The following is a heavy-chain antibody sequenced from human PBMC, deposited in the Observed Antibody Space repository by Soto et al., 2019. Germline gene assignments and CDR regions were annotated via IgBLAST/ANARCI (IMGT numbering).Heavy chain of an antibody. CDR1: GYTFTSYG. CDR2: ISAYNGNT. Sequence: ASVKVSCKASGYTFTSYGISWVRQAPGQGLEWMGWISAYNGNTNYAQRFQGRVTITADESTSTAYMELSSLRSEDTAVYYCARVPLVVPPYYYYYGMDVWGQGTTVTVSS. V-gene: IGHV1-18*01. J-gene: IGHJ6*02. CDR3: ARVPLVVPPYYYYYGMDV. D-gene: IGHD2-2*01.